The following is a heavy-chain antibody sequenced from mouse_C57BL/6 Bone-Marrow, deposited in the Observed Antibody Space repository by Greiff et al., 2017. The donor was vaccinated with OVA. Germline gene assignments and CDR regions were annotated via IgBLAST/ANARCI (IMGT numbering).Heavy chain of an antibody. D-gene: IGHD2-2*01. Sequence: QVQLQQSGAELVRPGTSVKVSCKASGYAFTNYLIEWVKQRPGQGLEWIGVINPGSGGTNSNEKFKGKATLTADKSSSTAYMQLRSLTSEDSAVYFCARNGYYVDYWGQGTTLTVSS. CDR3: ARNGYYVDY. V-gene: IGHV1-54*01. J-gene: IGHJ2*01. CDR2: INPGSGGT. CDR1: GYAFTNYL.